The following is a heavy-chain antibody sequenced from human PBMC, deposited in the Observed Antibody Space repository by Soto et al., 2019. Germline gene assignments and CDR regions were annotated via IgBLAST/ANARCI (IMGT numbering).Heavy chain of an antibody. CDR1: GFTLRSHE. V-gene: IGHV3-48*03. CDR2: ISSRSDI. J-gene: IGHJ6*02. Sequence: GGSLRLSCAASGFTLRSHEMNWVRQAPGKGLEWVSYISSRSDIYYADSVKGRFTISRDNAKNSVSLQMDSLRAEDTAVYYCAREYTAWPLAYGLDVWGQGTTVTVSS. CDR3: AREYTAWPLAYGLDV. D-gene: IGHD2-2*02.